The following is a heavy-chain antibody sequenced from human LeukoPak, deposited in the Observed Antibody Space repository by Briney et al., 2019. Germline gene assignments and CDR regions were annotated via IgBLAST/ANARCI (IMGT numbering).Heavy chain of an antibody. V-gene: IGHV4-39*02. D-gene: IGHD2-15*01. J-gene: IGHJ3*01. CDR2: IYYNGRT. Sequence: SETLSLTCTVSGGSITTSNYYWAWIRQPPGKGLEWIGNIYYNGRTYYNPSLKSRLTMSVDTSKNQFSVKVTSMTAADSAWYYCARGIAPSIPHEACDLWGQGTMVAVSS. CDR1: GGSITTSNYY. CDR3: ARGIAPSIPHEACDL.